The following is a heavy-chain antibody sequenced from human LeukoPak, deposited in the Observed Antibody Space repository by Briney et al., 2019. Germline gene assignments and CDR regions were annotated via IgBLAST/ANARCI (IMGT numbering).Heavy chain of an antibody. CDR1: GFSFSSSA. D-gene: IGHD4-23*01. J-gene: IGHJ4*02. CDR3: AKDYGGNSGGDY. CDR2: IHYDGNNK. V-gene: IGHV3-30*02. Sequence: GGSLRLSCAASGFSFSSSAMHWVRQAPGKGPDWVAFIHYDGNNKYYADSVKGRFTISRDNSKNTLYLQMNSLRAEDTAVYYCAKDYGGNSGGDYWGQGTLVTVSS.